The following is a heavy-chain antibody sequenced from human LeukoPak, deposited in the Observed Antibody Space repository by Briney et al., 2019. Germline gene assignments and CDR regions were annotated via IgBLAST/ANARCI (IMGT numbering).Heavy chain of an antibody. CDR2: IYPGDSDT. CDR1: GYSFTSYW. J-gene: IGHJ4*02. V-gene: IGHV5-51*01. D-gene: IGHD3-22*01. CDR3: ARSVYYYDSSGYRFDY. Sequence: GESLKISCKGSGYSFTSYWIGWVRQMPGKGLEWMGIIYPGDSDTRYGPSFQGQVTISADKSISTAYLQWSSLKASDTAMYYCARSVYYYDSSGYRFDYWGQGTLVTVSS.